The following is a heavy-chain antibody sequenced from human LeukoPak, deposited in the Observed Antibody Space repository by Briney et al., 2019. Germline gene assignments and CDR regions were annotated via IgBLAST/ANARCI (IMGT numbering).Heavy chain of an antibody. CDR3: ARFDSSGYHGY. CDR2: VYFRGYT. CDR1: GGSISSDSHY. V-gene: IGHV4-39*07. D-gene: IGHD3-22*01. J-gene: IGHJ4*02. Sequence: PSETLSLTCTVSGGSISSDSHYWSWIRQTPGKGLEWIASVYFRGYTDYNPSLTSRATISLDTSNNQFSLKLTFVTAADTAVYYCARFDSSGYHGYWGQGTLVTVSS.